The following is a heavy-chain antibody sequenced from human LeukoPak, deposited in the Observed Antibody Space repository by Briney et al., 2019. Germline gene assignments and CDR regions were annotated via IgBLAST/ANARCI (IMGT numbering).Heavy chain of an antibody. Sequence: GGSLRLSCAASGFIFNTHGMHWVRQAPGKGLEWVAAIWFDGSVKHYSDAVKGRFTISRDNSLNMLYLQMNSLRVEDTAMYYCAKDTAVQFLEPAFWGQGTLVTVSS. CDR2: IWFDGSVK. CDR3: AKDTAVQFLEPAF. V-gene: IGHV3-30*02. J-gene: IGHJ4*02. D-gene: IGHD3-3*01. CDR1: GFIFNTHG.